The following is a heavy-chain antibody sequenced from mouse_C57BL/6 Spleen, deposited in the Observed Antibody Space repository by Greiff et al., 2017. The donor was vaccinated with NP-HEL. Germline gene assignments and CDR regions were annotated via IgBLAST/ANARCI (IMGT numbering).Heavy chain of an antibody. CDR2: ISDGGSYT. CDR1: GFTFSSCA. J-gene: IGHJ4*01. CDR3: ARDRVYGSSFYAMDY. D-gene: IGHD1-1*01. Sequence: EVQLVESGGGLVKPGGSLKLSCAASGFTFSSCAMSWVRQTPEKRLEWVATISDGGSYTYYPDNVKGRFTISRDNAKNNLYLQMSHLKSEDTAMYYCARDRVYGSSFYAMDYWGQGTSVTVSS. V-gene: IGHV5-4*01.